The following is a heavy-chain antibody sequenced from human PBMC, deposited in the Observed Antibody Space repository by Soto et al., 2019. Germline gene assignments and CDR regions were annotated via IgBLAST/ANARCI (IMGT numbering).Heavy chain of an antibody. D-gene: IGHD3-22*01. CDR2: ISAYNGNT. Sequence: QVQLVQSGAEVKKPGASVKVSCKASGYTFTSYGIGWVRQAPGQGLEWMGWISAYNGNTNYAQKLQGRVTMTTDTSTSTAYMELRSLRSDDTAVYYCARVVLARDSSGYYHHFDYWGQGTLVTVSS. CDR1: GYTFTSYG. J-gene: IGHJ4*02. V-gene: IGHV1-18*04. CDR3: ARVVLARDSSGYYHHFDY.